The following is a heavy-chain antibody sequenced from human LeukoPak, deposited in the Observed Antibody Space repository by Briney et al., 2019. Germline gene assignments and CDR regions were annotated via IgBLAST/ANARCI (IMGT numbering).Heavy chain of an antibody. CDR1: GFTFSSYS. D-gene: IGHD4-17*01. CDR3: ARQVTTYDN. CDR2: ISSSFFT. J-gene: IGHJ4*02. Sequence: PGGSLRLSCAASGFTFSSYSMNWVRQAPGKRPEWVSYISSSFFTLYADSVRGRFTISRDNAKNSLYLQMNSLRAEDTAVYYCARQVTTYDNWGQGTLVTVSS. V-gene: IGHV3-48*01.